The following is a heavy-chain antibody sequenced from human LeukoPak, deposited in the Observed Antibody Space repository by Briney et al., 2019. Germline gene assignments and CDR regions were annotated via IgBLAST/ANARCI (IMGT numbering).Heavy chain of an antibody. D-gene: IGHD3-3*01. CDR3: AKDQGDFWSHFDY. V-gene: IGHV3-33*06. CDR1: GFTFSSYG. Sequence: PGGSLRLSCATSGFTFSSYGMHWVRQAPGKGLEWVAVIWYDGSNKYYADSVKGRFTISRDNSKNTLYLQMNSLRAEDTAVYYCAKDQGDFWSHFDYWGQGTLVTVSS. J-gene: IGHJ4*02. CDR2: IWYDGSNK.